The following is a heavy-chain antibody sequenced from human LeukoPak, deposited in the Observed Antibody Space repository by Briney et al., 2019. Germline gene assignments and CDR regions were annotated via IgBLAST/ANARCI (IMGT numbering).Heavy chain of an antibody. CDR2: IYYSGST. V-gene: IGHV4-59*01. CDR3: AGGLSTVTSLASDH. J-gene: IGHJ4*02. Sequence: SETLSLTCTVSGGSISSYYWSWIRQPPGKGLEWIGYIYYSGSTNYNPSLKSRVTISVDTSKNQFSLKLSSVTAADTAVYYCAGGLSTVTSLASDHWGQGTLVTVSS. CDR1: GGSISSYY. D-gene: IGHD4-11*01.